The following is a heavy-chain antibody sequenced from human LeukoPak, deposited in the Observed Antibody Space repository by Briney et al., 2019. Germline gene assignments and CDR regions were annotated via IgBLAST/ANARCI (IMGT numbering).Heavy chain of an antibody. Sequence: SETLSLTCAVSGYSISSGYYWGWIRQPPGKGLEWIGRIYHSGSTYYNPSLKSRVTISVDTSMNQFSLKLSSVTAADTAVYYCARVGLGYCSSTSCLDYYYGMDVWGKGTTVTVSS. J-gene: IGHJ6*04. CDR1: GYSISSGYY. CDR3: ARVGLGYCSSTSCLDYYYGMDV. CDR2: IYHSGST. D-gene: IGHD2-2*01. V-gene: IGHV4-38-2*01.